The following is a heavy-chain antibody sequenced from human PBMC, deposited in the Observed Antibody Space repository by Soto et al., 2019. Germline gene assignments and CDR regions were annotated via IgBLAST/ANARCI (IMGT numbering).Heavy chain of an antibody. CDR3: ARRAETNGWNGFGADKYYFDF. D-gene: IGHD1-1*01. CDR2: FDPEDGET. Sequence: ASVKVSCKVSGYTLTELSMHWVRQAPGKGLEWMGGFDPEDGETIYAQKFQGRVTMTEDTSTDTAYMELSSLRSEDTAVYYCARRAETNGWNGFGADKYYFDFWGQGTPVTVSS. J-gene: IGHJ4*02. V-gene: IGHV1-24*01. CDR1: GYTLTELS.